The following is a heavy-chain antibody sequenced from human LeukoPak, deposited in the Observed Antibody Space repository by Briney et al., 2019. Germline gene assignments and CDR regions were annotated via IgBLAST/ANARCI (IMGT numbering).Heavy chain of an antibody. CDR2: ISWNSGSI. D-gene: IGHD5-12*01. V-gene: IGHV3-9*01. J-gene: IGHJ3*02. Sequence: GGSLRLSCAASGFTFDDYAMHWVRHAPGKGLEWVSGISWNSGSIGYADSVKGRFTISRDNAKNSLYLQMNSLRAEDTALYYCAKGRMGYDRTRNDAFDIWGQGTMVTVSS. CDR3: AKGRMGYDRTRNDAFDI. CDR1: GFTFDDYA.